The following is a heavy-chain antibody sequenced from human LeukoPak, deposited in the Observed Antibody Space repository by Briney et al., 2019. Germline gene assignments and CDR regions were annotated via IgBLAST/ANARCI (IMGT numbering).Heavy chain of an antibody. CDR2: IYNDGSST. CDR3: ARVRGGSGRSYAADTFDI. CDR1: GFTFSNYW. D-gene: IGHD1-26*01. J-gene: IGHJ3*02. V-gene: IGHV3-74*01. Sequence: GGSLRLSCAASGFTFSNYWMHWVRQAPGKGLVWVSRIYNDGSSTSYADSVKGRFTISRDNAKSTLYLQMNSLRADDTAVFYCARVRGGSGRSYAADTFDIWGQGTMVTVSS.